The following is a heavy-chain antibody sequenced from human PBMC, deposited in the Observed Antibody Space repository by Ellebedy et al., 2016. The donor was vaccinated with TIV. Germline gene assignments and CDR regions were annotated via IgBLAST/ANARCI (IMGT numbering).Heavy chain of an antibody. V-gene: IGHV1-46*01. J-gene: IGHJ4*02. CDR1: RYTFTSYY. D-gene: IGHD3-10*01. CDR2: INPLGGGT. CDR3: ARGAYGSGNDY. Sequence: ASVKVSXKASRYTFTSYYMHWVRQAPGQGLEWMGIINPLGGGTSHAQKFQGRVTMTRDTSTSTVYMELSSLRSEDTAVYYCARGAYGSGNDYWGQGTLVTVSS.